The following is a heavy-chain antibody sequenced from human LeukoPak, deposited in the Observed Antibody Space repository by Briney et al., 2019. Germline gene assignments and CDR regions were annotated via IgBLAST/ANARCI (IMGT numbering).Heavy chain of an antibody. D-gene: IGHD2-2*01. Sequence: GASVKVSCKASGYTFTSYGISWVRQAPGQGLEWMGWISAYNGNTNYAQKLQGRDTMTTDTSTSTAYMELRSLRSDDTAVYYCARVGLGYCSSTSCYEFDYWGQGTLVTVSS. CDR2: ISAYNGNT. CDR3: ARVGLGYCSSTSCYEFDY. CDR1: GYTFTSYG. V-gene: IGHV1-18*04. J-gene: IGHJ4*02.